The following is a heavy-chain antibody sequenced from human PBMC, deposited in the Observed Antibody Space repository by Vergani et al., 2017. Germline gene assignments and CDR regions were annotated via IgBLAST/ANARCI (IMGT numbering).Heavy chain of an antibody. V-gene: IGHV1-18*04. CDR3: ATGLVVVAASNSQYYGMDV. J-gene: IGHJ6*02. D-gene: IGHD2-15*01. Sequence: QVQLVQSGAEVKKPGASVKVSCKASGYTFTSYGISWVRQAPGQGLEWMGWISAYNGNTNYAQKLQGRVTMTTDTSTDTAYMELSSLRSEDTAVYYCATGLVVVAASNSQYYGMDVWGQGTTVTVSS. CDR2: ISAYNGNT. CDR1: GYTFTSYG.